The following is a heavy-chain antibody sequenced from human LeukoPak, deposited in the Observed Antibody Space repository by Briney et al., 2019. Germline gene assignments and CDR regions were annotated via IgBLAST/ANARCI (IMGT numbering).Heavy chain of an antibody. CDR3: AKDGRAGWTHPYYFDY. Sequence: SETLSLTCTVSGGSISSSSDYWGGVRQPPGKGLEWIGSMYYSGSTYYNPSLKSRVTISVDTSKNQFSLKLSSVTAADTAVYYCAKDGRAGWTHPYYFDYWGQGTLVTVSS. D-gene: IGHD6-19*01. CDR1: GGSISSSSDY. J-gene: IGHJ4*02. V-gene: IGHV4-39*02. CDR2: MYYSGST.